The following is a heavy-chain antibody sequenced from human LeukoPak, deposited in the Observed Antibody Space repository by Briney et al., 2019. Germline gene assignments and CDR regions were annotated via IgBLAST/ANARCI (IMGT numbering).Heavy chain of an antibody. CDR1: GVTSCSDN. V-gene: IGHV3-21*01. CDR3: ARDVLIAADGVIRLDAFDI. Sequence: GGSLRLSCAASGVTSCSDNMNWVRQTPGKGLEWGSYISSSSSFIYCADSVKGRFTISRDNAKNSLYLQMNSPRAEDTAVYYCARDVLIAADGVIRLDAFDIWGQGTVATVSS. J-gene: IGHJ3*02. CDR2: ISSSSSFI. D-gene: IGHD6-13*01.